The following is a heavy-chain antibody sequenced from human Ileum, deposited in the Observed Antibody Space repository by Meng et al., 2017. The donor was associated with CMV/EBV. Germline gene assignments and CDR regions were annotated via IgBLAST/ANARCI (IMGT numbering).Heavy chain of an antibody. D-gene: IGHD1-26*01. CDR3: AREGSISGCLD. J-gene: IGHJ4*02. V-gene: IGHV1-2*02. Sequence: ASVKVSCQPSGYTFIGYYMHWVRQAPGQGLEWMGWINPNTHDTKFAQRFQGRVTLTRDTSISTAYMELSSLTSDDTAVYYCAREGSISGCLDWGQGTLVTVSS. CDR1: GYTFIGYY. CDR2: INPNTHDT.